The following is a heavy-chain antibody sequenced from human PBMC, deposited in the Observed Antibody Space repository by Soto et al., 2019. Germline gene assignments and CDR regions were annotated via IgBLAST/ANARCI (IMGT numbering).Heavy chain of an antibody. CDR3: ARGPRPRWFGEFPFYYYYGMDV. V-gene: IGHV1-18*04. CDR2: ISAYNGNT. CDR1: GYTFTSYG. J-gene: IGHJ6*02. D-gene: IGHD3-10*01. Sequence: ASVKVSCKASGYTFTSYGISWLRQSPGQGLEWMGWISAYNGNTNYAQKLQGRVTMTTDTSTSTAYMELRSLRSDDTVVYYCARGPRPRWFGEFPFYYYYGMDVWGQGTTVTVS.